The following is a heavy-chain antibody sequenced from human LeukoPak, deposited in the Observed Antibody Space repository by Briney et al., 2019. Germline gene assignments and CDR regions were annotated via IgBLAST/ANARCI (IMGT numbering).Heavy chain of an antibody. CDR3: ARDRRSYYDSSGYPLTTYYFDY. Sequence: KVSCKASGYTFTSYYMHWVRQAPGQGLEWMGIINPSGGSTSYAQKFQGRVTMTRDTSTSTVYMELSSLRSEDTAVYYCARDRRSYYDSSGYPLTTYYFDYWGQGTLVTVSS. D-gene: IGHD3-22*01. CDR2: INPSGGST. J-gene: IGHJ4*02. V-gene: IGHV1-46*01. CDR1: GYTFTSYY.